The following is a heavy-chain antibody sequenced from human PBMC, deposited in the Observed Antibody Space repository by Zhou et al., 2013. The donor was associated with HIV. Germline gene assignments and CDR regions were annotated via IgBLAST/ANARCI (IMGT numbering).Heavy chain of an antibody. CDR1: GGTFSSYA. D-gene: IGHD3-22*01. V-gene: IGHV1-69*04. CDR2: IIPILGIA. Sequence: QVQLVQSGAEVKKPGSSVKVSCKASGGTFSSYAISWVRQAPGQGLEWMGRIIPILGIANYAQKFQGRVTITADKSTSTAYMELSSLRSEDTAVYYCATLRSYYDSSGYYDDYYYYYMDVWGKGTTVTVSS. J-gene: IGHJ6*03. CDR3: ATLRSYYDSSGYYDDYYYYYMDV.